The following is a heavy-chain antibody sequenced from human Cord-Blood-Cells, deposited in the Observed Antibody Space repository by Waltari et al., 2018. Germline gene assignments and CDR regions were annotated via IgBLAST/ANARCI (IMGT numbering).Heavy chain of an antibody. J-gene: IGHJ3*02. CDR3: AKGKGSGSYDAFDI. CDR2: ISWNSGSI. CDR1: GFTFDDYA. V-gene: IGHV3-9*01. D-gene: IGHD1-26*01. Sequence: EVQLVASGGGLVQPGRSLRLSCAASGFTFDDYAMHWVRQAPGKGLEWVSGISWNSGSIGYADSVKGRFTISRDNAKNSLYLQMNSLRAEDTALYYCAKGKGSGSYDAFDIWGQGTMVTVSS.